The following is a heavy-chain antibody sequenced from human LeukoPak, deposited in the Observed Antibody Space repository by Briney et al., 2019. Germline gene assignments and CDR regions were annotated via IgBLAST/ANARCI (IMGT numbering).Heavy chain of an antibody. CDR1: GGSISDYY. Sequence: PSETLSLTCTVSGGSISDYYWSWIRQPPGKGLEWIGYIFYSGSTNYNPSLKSRVTISVDTSKNQFSLKLSSVAAADTAVYYCARESFYDSSGYYLFDYWGQGTLVTVSS. V-gene: IGHV4-59*01. CDR3: ARESFYDSSGYYLFDY. D-gene: IGHD3-22*01. CDR2: IFYSGST. J-gene: IGHJ4*02.